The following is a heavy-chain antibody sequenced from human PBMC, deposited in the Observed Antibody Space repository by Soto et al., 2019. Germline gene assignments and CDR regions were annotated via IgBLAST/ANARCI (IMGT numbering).Heavy chain of an antibody. CDR3: ARGFLDGYSSSSGKFDY. J-gene: IGHJ4*02. D-gene: IGHD6-6*01. V-gene: IGHV4-34*01. CDR2: INHSGST. Sequence: SETLSLTCAVYGGSFSGYYWSWIRQPPGKGLEWIGEINHSGSTNYNPSLKSRVTISVDTSKNQFSLKLSSVTAADTAVYYCARGFLDGYSSSSGKFDYWGQGTLVTVSS. CDR1: GGSFSGYY.